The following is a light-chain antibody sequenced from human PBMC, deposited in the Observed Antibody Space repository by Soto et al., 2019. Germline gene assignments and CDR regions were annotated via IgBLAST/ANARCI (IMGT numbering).Light chain of an antibody. V-gene: IGLV2-14*01. J-gene: IGLJ1*01. CDR3: GSYTSSSNDV. CDR1: IHYDF. CDR2: EVS. Sequence: QAVVTQPASVSGSPGQSITISCTGYIHYDFVSWYQQHPGTAPKLVIYEVSNRPSGTSDRFSGSKSGHTASLTISGLQTEDEAVYYCGSYTSSSNDVFGTGTKLTVL.